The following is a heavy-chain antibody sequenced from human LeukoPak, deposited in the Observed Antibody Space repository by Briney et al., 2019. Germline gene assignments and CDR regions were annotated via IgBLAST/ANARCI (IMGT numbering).Heavy chain of an antibody. CDR3: NRWLGGSYSNY. D-gene: IGHD1-26*01. Sequence: HPGGSLRLSCATSGFTFGNYAITWVRQASGKGLEWVGFIRGKPSSGTTEYAASVKGRFTISRDDSKSIGYLQMDSLKTDDTAVYYCNRWLGGSYSNYWGQGTLVTVSS. CDR2: IRGKPSSGTT. V-gene: IGHV3-49*04. CDR1: GFTFGNYA. J-gene: IGHJ4*02.